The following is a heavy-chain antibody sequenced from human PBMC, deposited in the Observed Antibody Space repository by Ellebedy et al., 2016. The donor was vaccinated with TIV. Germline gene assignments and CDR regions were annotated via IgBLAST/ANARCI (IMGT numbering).Heavy chain of an antibody. D-gene: IGHD1-26*01. Sequence: GESLKISCAASGFTLSDHYIDWVRQAPGKGLEWVGRTSNKADSYTTEYAASVKGRFSISRDDSKNSLYLQMNSLKTEDTAVYHCTSGYSGSSVYAFDIWGQGTMVTVSS. V-gene: IGHV3-72*01. J-gene: IGHJ3*02. CDR3: TSGYSGSSVYAFDI. CDR1: GFTLSDHY. CDR2: TSNKADSYTT.